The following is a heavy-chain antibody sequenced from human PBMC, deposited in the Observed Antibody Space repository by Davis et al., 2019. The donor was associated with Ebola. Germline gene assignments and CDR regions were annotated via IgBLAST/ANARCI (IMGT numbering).Heavy chain of an antibody. CDR2: ISSGGGAP. Sequence: GGSLRLSCAASGFTFSTYAMGWVRQAPGKGLEWVSDISSGGGAPYYADSVKGRFTTFRDNPKNTLYLLMNSLRADDTAVYYCAKQRGVGAIDYDYWGRGTVVTVSS. J-gene: IGHJ4*02. CDR3: AKQRGVGAIDYDY. V-gene: IGHV3-23*01. D-gene: IGHD1-26*01. CDR1: GFTFSTYA.